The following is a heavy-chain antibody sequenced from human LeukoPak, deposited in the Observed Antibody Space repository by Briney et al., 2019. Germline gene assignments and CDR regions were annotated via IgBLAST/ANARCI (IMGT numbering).Heavy chain of an antibody. CDR3: ARVYTENYYYYYMDF. D-gene: IGHD2-2*02. V-gene: IGHV3-66*01. CDR1: GFTFSSYG. J-gene: IGHJ6*03. Sequence: GGSLRLSCAASGFTFSSYGMGWVRQAPGKGLEWVSVIYSGGSTYYADSVKGRFTISRDNSKNTLYLQMNSLRAEDTAVYYCARVYTENYYYYYMDFWGKGTTVTISS. CDR2: IYSGGST.